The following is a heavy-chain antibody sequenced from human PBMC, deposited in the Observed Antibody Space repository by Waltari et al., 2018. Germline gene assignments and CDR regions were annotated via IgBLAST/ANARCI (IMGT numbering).Heavy chain of an antibody. CDR1: GYSFTDYW. V-gene: IGHV5-10-1*03. J-gene: IGHJ4*02. D-gene: IGHD5-12*01. CDR2: IDPNDPSN. CDR3: ARREYSGYDETFDH. Sequence: DVQLVQSGTEVKKPGESLTLSCKGSGYSFTDYWITWVRHHPGKGREWMGRIDPNDPSNNQSPSFQGHVTMSTDKSTKTAYLQWSSLQASDTAIYYCARREYSGYDETFDHWGQGTQVTVSS.